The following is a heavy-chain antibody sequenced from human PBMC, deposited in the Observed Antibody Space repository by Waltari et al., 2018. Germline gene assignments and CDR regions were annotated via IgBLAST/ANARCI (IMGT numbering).Heavy chain of an antibody. D-gene: IGHD6-13*01. CDR2: IYTSGST. CDR3: ARGYSSSWYPIDY. J-gene: IGHJ4*02. V-gene: IGHV4-61*09. CDR1: GGSISGGRYY. Sequence: QVQLQESGPGLVKPSQTLSLTCTVSGGSISGGRYYRRWIRRPAGKGLEWIGYIYTSGSTNYNPSLKSRVTISVDTSKNQFSLKLSSVTAADTAVYYCARGYSSSWYPIDYWGQGTLVTVSS.